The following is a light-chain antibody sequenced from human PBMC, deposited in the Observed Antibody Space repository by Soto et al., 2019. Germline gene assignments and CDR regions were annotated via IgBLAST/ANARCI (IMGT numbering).Light chain of an antibody. Sequence: IVLTQSPGTLSLSPGERATLSCRASQSVSSNYLAWYQQKPGQAPRLLIYGASSRATGIPDRFSGSGSGTDFTLTISRLEPEDFAVYYCQHYGRSAYTFGQGTTLDIK. CDR2: GAS. CDR3: QHYGRSAYT. J-gene: IGKJ2*01. V-gene: IGKV3-20*01. CDR1: QSVSSNY.